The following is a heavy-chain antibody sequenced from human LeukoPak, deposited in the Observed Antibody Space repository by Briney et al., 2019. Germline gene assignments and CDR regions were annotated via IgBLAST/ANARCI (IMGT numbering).Heavy chain of an antibody. CDR1: GYMFTNYW. CDR3: ARRGFGDSGYASDI. CDR2: IYPRDSDT. Sequence: GESLKISCKASGYMFTNYWIGWVRQLPGKGLEWMGIIYPRDSDTRYRPSFQGQITISADNSITTAYLQWSSLKASDTAMYYCARRGFGDSGYASDIWGQGTMVTVSS. J-gene: IGHJ3*02. D-gene: IGHD3-22*01. V-gene: IGHV5-51*01.